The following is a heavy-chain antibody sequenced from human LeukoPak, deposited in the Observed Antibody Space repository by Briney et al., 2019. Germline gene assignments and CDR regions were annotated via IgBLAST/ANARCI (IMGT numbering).Heavy chain of an antibody. D-gene: IGHD2-2*01. CDR1: GGSISNSIYY. Sequence: SSETLSLTCTVSGGSISNSIYYWGWIRQPPGKGLEWIGSMYYSGSTYYNPSLRSRATISVDTSKNQFSLKLSSVTAADTAVYYCARGPQYCSSTSCEADYWGQGTLVTVSS. CDR2: MYYSGST. V-gene: IGHV4-39*01. J-gene: IGHJ4*02. CDR3: ARGPQYCSSTSCEADY.